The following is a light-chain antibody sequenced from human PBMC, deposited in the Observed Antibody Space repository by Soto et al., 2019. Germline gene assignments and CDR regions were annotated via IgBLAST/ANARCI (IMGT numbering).Light chain of an antibody. CDR3: HVWDSGSAHHV. Sequence: SYELTQPPSVSVAPGQTARITCGGSNIGSKSVHWYQQKPGRAPLMVVYANSDRPSGTPERFSGSNSANTATLTISRVEAGDEADYYCHVWDSGSAHHVFGTGTKVTVL. J-gene: IGLJ1*01. V-gene: IGLV3-21*02. CDR1: NIGSKS. CDR2: ANS.